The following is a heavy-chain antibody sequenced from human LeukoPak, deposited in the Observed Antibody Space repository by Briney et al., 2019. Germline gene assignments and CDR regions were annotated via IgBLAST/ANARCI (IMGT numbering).Heavy chain of an antibody. Sequence: ASVKVSCKVSGYTLTELSMHWVRQAPGKGLEWMGGFDPEDGETIYAQKFQGRATMTRDTSSSTAYMELTRLRSDDTAVYYCARTIVGATDFNYWGQGTLVTVSS. D-gene: IGHD1-26*01. CDR1: GYTLTELS. CDR3: ARTIVGATDFNY. CDR2: FDPEDGET. J-gene: IGHJ4*02. V-gene: IGHV1-24*01.